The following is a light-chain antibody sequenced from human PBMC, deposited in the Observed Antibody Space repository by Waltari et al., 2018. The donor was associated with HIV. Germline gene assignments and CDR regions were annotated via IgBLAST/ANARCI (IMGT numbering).Light chain of an antibody. V-gene: IGKV1D-16*01. Sequence: DIQMTQSPPPLSASVGDKVPITRRASQGISSWLAWYQQKPGKAPKPLIYAASSLQTGVPSRFSGSGTGTHFTLTISSLQPEDFATYYCQHYDTFPYTFGQGTRLEIK. CDR3: QHYDTFPYT. CDR1: QGISSW. J-gene: IGKJ2*01. CDR2: AAS.